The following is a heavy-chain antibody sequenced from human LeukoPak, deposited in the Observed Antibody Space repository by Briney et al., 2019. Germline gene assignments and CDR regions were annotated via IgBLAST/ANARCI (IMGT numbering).Heavy chain of an antibody. J-gene: IGHJ4*02. CDR3: AKVDIVATIDAGRLVDY. CDR1: GVTFSSYA. D-gene: IGHD5-12*01. CDR2: ISNDGSNK. Sequence: PGGSLRLSCAASGVTFSSYAMSWFRQAPDKGLEWVAAISNDGSNKYYADSVKGRFTISRDNSKNTLYLQMNSLRAEDTAVYYCAKVDIVATIDAGRLVDYWGQGTLVTVSS. V-gene: IGHV3-30*04.